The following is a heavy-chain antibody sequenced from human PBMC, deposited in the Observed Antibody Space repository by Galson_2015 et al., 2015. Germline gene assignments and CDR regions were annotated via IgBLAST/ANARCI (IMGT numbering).Heavy chain of an antibody. Sequence: SVKVSCKAPGGTLSSNTVSWVRQAPGQGLEWMGGIIPMFGSTTYAQRFQGRVTITADESTRTAYMELSSLTSEDTAVYFCASTLSARLYYFYMDGRGKWTTVTLSS. CDR3: ASTLSARLYYFYMDG. CDR1: GGTLSSNT. CDR2: IIPMFGST. J-gene: IGHJ6*03. V-gene: IGHV1-69*13. D-gene: IGHD6-6*01.